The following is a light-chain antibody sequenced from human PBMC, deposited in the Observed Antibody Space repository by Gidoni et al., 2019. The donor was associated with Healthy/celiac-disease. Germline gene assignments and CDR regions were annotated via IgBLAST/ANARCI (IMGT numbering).Light chain of an antibody. Sequence: QSALTQPASVSGSPGQSITISCTGTSSDVGGYNYVSWYQQHPGKAPKHMIYEVSNRPSGVSNRFSGAKSGNTAALTITGLQAEDEADYYCSSYTSSSTPYYVFGTGTKVTVL. J-gene: IGLJ1*01. CDR1: SSDVGGYNY. V-gene: IGLV2-14*01. CDR3: SSYTSSSTPYYV. CDR2: EVS.